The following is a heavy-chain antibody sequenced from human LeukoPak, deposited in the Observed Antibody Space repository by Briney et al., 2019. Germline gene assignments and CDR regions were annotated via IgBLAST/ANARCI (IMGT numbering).Heavy chain of an antibody. J-gene: IGHJ4*02. CDR1: GGSISSGSYY. CDR2: IYTSGST. D-gene: IGHD3-10*01. V-gene: IGHV4-61*02. Sequence: PSETLSLTCTVSGGSISSGSYYWSWIRQPAGKGLEWIGRIYTSGSTYYNPSLKSRVTISVDTSKNQFSLKLSSVTAADTAVYYCARDLGSMVRGVIPDYWGQGTLVTVSS. CDR3: ARDLGSMVRGVIPDY.